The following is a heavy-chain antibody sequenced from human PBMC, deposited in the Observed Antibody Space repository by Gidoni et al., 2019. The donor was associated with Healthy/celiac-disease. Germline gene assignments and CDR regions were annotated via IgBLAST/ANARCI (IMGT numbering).Heavy chain of an antibody. J-gene: IGHJ4*02. Sequence: QITLKESGPTLVKPTQTLTLTCTFSGFSLSTSGVGVGWIRQPPGKALEWLALIYWDDDKRYSPSLKSRLTITKDTSKNQVVLTMTNMDPVDTATYYCAHRLSIAVAGYFDYWGQGTLVTVSS. CDR3: AHRLSIAVAGYFDY. D-gene: IGHD6-19*01. CDR1: GFSLSTSGVG. CDR2: IYWDDDK. V-gene: IGHV2-5*02.